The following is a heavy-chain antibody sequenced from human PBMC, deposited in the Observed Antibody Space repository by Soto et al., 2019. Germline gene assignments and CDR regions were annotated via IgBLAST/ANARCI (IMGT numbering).Heavy chain of an antibody. CDR3: AREGDRYGTVCFDS. D-gene: IGHD1-1*01. J-gene: IGHJ4*02. Sequence: EVQLLDSGGGLVQPGGSLRLSCAASGFTFSSYSMSWVRQAPGKGLEWVAGIPVIGERRYYADSVKGRFTISRDNAKNTLYLQMNSLRVEDAAVYFCAREGDRYGTVCFDSWGQGTLVTVSS. V-gene: IGHV3-23*01. CDR1: GFTFSSYS. CDR2: IPVIGERR.